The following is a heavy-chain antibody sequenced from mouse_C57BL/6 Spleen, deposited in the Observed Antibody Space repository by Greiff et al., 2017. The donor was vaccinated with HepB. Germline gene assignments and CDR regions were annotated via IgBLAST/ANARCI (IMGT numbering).Heavy chain of an antibody. J-gene: IGHJ4*01. CDR1: GYTFTSYG. Sequence: VQLQESGAELARPGASVKLSCKASGYTFTSYGISWVKQRTGQGLEWIGEIYPRSGNTYYNEKFKGKATLTADKSSSTAYMELRSLTSEDSAVYFCARSYYGSSVDYWGQGTSVTVSS. V-gene: IGHV1-81*01. CDR2: IYPRSGNT. D-gene: IGHD1-1*01. CDR3: ARSYYGSSVDY.